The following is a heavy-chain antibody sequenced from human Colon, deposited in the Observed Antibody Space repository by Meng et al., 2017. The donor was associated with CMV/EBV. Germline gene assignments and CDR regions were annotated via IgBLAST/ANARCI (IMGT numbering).Heavy chain of an antibody. Sequence: GGSLRLSCTTSGFILSDHYIDWVRQAPGKGLEWVGRIGNRADSYTTEYAASVKGRFTISRDDSENSLYLQMNSLKTEDTAIYYCTKGYSGLAIYAFDVWGQGT. V-gene: IGHV3-72*01. CDR1: GFILSDHY. J-gene: IGHJ3*01. CDR3: TKGYSGLAIYAFDV. D-gene: IGHD3-22*01. CDR2: IGNRADSYTT.